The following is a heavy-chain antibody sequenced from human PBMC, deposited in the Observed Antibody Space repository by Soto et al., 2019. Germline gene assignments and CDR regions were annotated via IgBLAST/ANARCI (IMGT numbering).Heavy chain of an antibody. J-gene: IGHJ5*02. Sequence: QVQLVQSGAEVKKPGASVKVSCTASGYTFTHYAIHWVRHAPGQRLEWMGFINAGSGNTKYSQTFQGRLTFTKDTSASTAYMALSSLRSEDTAIDYGARGLAADGAWGQGTLVTVSS. CDR3: ARGLAADGA. CDR2: INAGSGNT. CDR1: GYTFTHYA. D-gene: IGHD6-13*01. V-gene: IGHV1-3*01.